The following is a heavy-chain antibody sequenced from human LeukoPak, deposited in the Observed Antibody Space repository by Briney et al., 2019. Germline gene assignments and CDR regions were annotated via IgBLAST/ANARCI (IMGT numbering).Heavy chain of an antibody. V-gene: IGHV4-4*07. J-gene: IGHJ4*02. CDR3: ARSRMITFGGVIVPEYYFDY. D-gene: IGHD3-16*02. CDR1: GGSIRSYY. Sequence: PSETLSLTCTVSGGSIRSYYWSWIRQPAGKGLEWIGRIYTSGSTNYNPSLKSRVTMSVDTSKNQFSLKLSSVTAADTAVYYCARSRMITFGGVIVPEYYFDYWGQGTLVTVSS. CDR2: IYTSGST.